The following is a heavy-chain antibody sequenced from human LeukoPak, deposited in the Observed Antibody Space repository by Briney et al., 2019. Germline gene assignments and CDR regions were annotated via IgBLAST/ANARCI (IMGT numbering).Heavy chain of an antibody. CDR3: AKDGSSGWSLDY. V-gene: IGHV3-30*18. Sequence: GGSLRLSCAASGFTFSSYAMSWVRQAPGKGLEWVAVISYDGSNKYYADSVKGRFTISRDNSKNTLYLQMNSLRAEDTAVYYCAKDGSSGWSLDYWGQGTLVTVSS. D-gene: IGHD6-19*01. CDR2: ISYDGSNK. J-gene: IGHJ4*02. CDR1: GFTFSSYA.